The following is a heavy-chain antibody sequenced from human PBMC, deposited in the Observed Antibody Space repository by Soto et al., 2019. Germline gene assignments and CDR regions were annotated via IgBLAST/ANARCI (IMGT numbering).Heavy chain of an antibody. D-gene: IGHD1-1*01. CDR3: ARGSYNWNDFPFDH. Sequence: QVPLVESGGGVVQPGRSLRLSCAASGYRFNAYTIHWVRQAPGKGLEWVALISSDESNKYYADSVKGRFTISRDDSEKTLFLQMNSLRPEDTAVYYCARGSYNWNDFPFDHWGQGTLVTVSS. J-gene: IGHJ4*02. V-gene: IGHV3-30-3*01. CDR1: GYRFNAYT. CDR2: ISSDESNK.